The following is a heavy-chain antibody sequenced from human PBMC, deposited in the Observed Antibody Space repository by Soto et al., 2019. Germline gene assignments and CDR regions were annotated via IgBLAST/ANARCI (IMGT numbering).Heavy chain of an antibody. J-gene: IGHJ6*02. CDR2: VYYTGNT. CDR1: GGSISSSSFY. V-gene: IGHV4-39*01. CDR3: ASEVSSTDGMDV. D-gene: IGHD2-15*01. Sequence: SETLSLTCTVSGGSISSSSFYWGWIRQPPGKGLEWIASVYYTGNTFYSPSFRSRLTISVDTSKSQFSLKLRSVTAADTATYYCASEVSSTDGMDVWGQGTTVTVSS.